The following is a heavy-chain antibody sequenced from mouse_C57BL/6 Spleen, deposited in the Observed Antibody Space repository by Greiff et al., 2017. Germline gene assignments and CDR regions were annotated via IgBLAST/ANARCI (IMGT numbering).Heavy chain of an antibody. CDR3: ARSPSPYYYGSSSLSSDV. CDR2: IYPGSGST. Sequence: QVQLQQPGAELVKPGASVKMSCKASGYTFTSYWITWVKQRPGQGLEWIGDIYPGSGSTNYNEKFKSKATLTVDTSSSTAYMQLSSLTSEDSAVYYCARSPSPYYYGSSSLSSDVCGTGTTFTVSS. V-gene: IGHV1-55*01. D-gene: IGHD1-1*01. J-gene: IGHJ1*03. CDR1: GYTFTSYW.